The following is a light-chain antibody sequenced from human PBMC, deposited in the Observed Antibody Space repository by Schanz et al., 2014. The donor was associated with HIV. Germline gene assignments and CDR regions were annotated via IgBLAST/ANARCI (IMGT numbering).Light chain of an antibody. CDR3: SSYTTSSTLV. CDR2: DVS. J-gene: IGLJ2*01. V-gene: IGLV2-14*03. CDR1: SSDVGGYDF. Sequence: QSALTQPASVSGSPGQSITISCTGTSSDVGGYDFVSWSQQHPGKAPKLMIYDVSNRPSGVSNRFSGSKSGNTASLTISGLQPEDEADYYCSSYTTSSTLVFGGGTKLTVL.